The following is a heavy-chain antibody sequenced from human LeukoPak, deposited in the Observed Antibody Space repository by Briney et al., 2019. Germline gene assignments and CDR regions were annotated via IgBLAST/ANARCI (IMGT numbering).Heavy chain of an antibody. J-gene: IGHJ5*02. CDR2: IDKKDNFHAT. V-gene: IGHV3-73*01. CDR1: GFTFSGSA. Sequence: GGSLRLSCAASGFTFSGSAMHWVRQSSGKGLEWVGHIDKKDNFHATAYAASVQGRFSISRDDSKNTAFLHMNSLKTEDMALYYCTRDSGTYNWLDPWGQGTLVTVSS. CDR3: TRDSGTYNWLDP. D-gene: IGHD1-26*01.